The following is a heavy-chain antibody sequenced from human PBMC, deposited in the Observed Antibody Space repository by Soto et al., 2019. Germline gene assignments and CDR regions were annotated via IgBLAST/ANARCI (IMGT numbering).Heavy chain of an antibody. CDR2: IYYTGST. CDR3: ARQTEEVVVPAANYGLDV. V-gene: IGHV4-39*01. D-gene: IGHD2-2*01. CDR1: GGSISSSSSY. J-gene: IGHJ6*02. Sequence: QLQLQESGPGLVKPSETLSLTCTVSGGSISSSSSYWGWIRQPPGKGLESIGSIYYTGSTYYNPPLTSRVTISLDTSNNLFSLKLRSVIAADTAVYYCARQTEEVVVPAANYGLDVWGQGTTVTVSS.